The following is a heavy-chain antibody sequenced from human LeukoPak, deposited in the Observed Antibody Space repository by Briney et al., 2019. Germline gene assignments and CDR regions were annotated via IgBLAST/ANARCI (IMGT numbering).Heavy chain of an antibody. D-gene: IGHD3-10*02. CDR2: AGWAGGTT. Sequence: PGGSLRLSCATSGFNFDRYTIHWVRQAPGKGLEWVSLAGWAGGTTIYSDSVRGRFTISRDSGRKSVYLQMNSLTTDDTAFYFCAKELDTMFFDYWGQGALVTVSS. J-gene: IGHJ4*02. CDR3: AKELDTMFFDY. CDR1: GFNFDRYT. V-gene: IGHV3-43*01.